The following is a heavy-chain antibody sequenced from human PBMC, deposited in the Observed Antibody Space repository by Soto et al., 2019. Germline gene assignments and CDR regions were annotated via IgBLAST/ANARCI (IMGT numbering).Heavy chain of an antibody. D-gene: IGHD3-3*01. J-gene: IGHJ5*02. Sequence: VTVSCKASGGSFRSYAISWVRQAPGQGLEWMGGIIPIFGTANSAQKLQARVTITADESTSTAYTELCSLGSEDTAVYYCARYVRFLLRLKWNWFHHWGQVTLDIVCS. CDR3: ARYVRFLLRLKWNWFHH. CDR1: GGSFRSYA. V-gene: IGHV1-69*13. CDR2: IIPIFGTA.